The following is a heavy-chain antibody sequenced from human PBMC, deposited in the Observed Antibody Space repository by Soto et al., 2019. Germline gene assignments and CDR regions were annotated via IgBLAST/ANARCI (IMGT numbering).Heavy chain of an antibody. Sequence: SVKVSCKXSGGTFSSYAISWVRQAPGQGLEWMGGIIPIFGTANYAQKFQGRVTITADKSTSTAYMELSSLRSEDTAVYYCARAYYYDSSGYRGADYYYYYGMDVWGQGTTVTVSS. V-gene: IGHV1-69*06. D-gene: IGHD3-22*01. J-gene: IGHJ6*02. CDR2: IIPIFGTA. CDR1: GGTFSSYA. CDR3: ARAYYYDSSGYRGADYYYYYGMDV.